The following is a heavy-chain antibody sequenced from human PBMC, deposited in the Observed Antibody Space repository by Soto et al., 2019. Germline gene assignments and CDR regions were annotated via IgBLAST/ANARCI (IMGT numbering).Heavy chain of an antibody. D-gene: IGHD3-10*01. CDR2: IDNDGGTT. CDR3: TRGYYGPDY. Sequence: EVQLVESGGGSVQPGGSLRLSCAASGFTFSSYFMYWVRQAPGKGLVWVSRIDNDGGTTNYADSVKGRFTISRDNAKNTLYLQMNSLRAEDTAMYYCTRGYYGPDYWVQGTLVTVSS. J-gene: IGHJ4*02. V-gene: IGHV3-74*01. CDR1: GFTFSSYF.